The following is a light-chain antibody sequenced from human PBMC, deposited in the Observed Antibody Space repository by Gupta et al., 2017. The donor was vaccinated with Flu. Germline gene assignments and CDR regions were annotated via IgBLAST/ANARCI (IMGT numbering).Light chain of an antibody. CDR3: QQDGELPWT. CDR1: QSVGSSY. Sequence: GALSLSPGERATLSCRASQSVGSSYLTWYHQKPGQAPNLLIYGASSRATGIPDRFSGSGSGTDFTLTISRLEPEDSAVYYCQQDGELPWTFGQGTKVEIK. V-gene: IGKV3-20*01. J-gene: IGKJ1*01. CDR2: GAS.